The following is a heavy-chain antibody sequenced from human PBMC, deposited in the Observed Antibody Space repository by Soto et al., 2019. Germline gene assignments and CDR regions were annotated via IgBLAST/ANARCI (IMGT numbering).Heavy chain of an antibody. CDR2: IYYSGST. CDR3: ARAPEGPSRVLAAAGNSFDY. Sequence: QVQLQESGPGLVKPSQTLSLTCTVSGGSISSGGYYWSWIRQHPGKGLEWIGYIYYSGSTYYNPSLKSRVTISVDTSKNQFSLKLSSVTAADTAVYYCARAPEGPSRVLAAAGNSFDYWGQGTLVTVSS. J-gene: IGHJ4*02. V-gene: IGHV4-31*03. D-gene: IGHD6-13*01. CDR1: GGSISSGGYY.